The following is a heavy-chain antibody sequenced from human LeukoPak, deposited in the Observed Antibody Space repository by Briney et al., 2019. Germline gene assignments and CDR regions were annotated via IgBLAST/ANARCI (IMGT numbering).Heavy chain of an antibody. V-gene: IGHV3-30*18. CDR1: GFTFSSYG. Sequence: GGSLRLSCAASGFTFSSYGMHWVRQAPGKGLEWVAVISYDGSNKYYADSVKGRFTISRDNSKNTLYLQMNSLRAEDTAVYYCAKGAYRGPFDYWGQGTLVTVSS. J-gene: IGHJ4*02. CDR2: ISYDGSNK. CDR3: AKGAYRGPFDY. D-gene: IGHD5-12*01.